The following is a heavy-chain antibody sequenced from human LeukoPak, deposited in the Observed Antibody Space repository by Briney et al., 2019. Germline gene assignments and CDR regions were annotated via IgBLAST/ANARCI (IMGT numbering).Heavy chain of an antibody. Sequence: SETLSLTCTVSGGSISSYYWSWIRQPAGKGLEWIGRIYNSGSTTYNPSLKSRVTISVDTSKNQFSLNMNSVSAADTAIYYCARLTVYYWIDYWGQGTLVTVSS. CDR2: IYNSGST. J-gene: IGHJ4*02. D-gene: IGHD1-1*01. CDR1: GGSISSYY. V-gene: IGHV4-4*07. CDR3: ARLTVYYWIDY.